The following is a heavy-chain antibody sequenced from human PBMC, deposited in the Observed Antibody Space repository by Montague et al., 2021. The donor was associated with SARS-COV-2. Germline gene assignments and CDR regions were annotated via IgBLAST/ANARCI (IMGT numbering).Heavy chain of an antibody. CDR1: RFPFSSYR. V-gene: IGHV3-7*01. CDR2: IDRDGYEV. CDR3: ARGGRGTSYYWEY. D-gene: IGHD2-2*01. Sequence: SLRLSCAASRFPFSSYRMTWIRQAPGKGPEWVATIDRDGYEVYYVDSVKGRFTISRDNARNSLYLQLTSLRGEDTAVYYCARGGRGTSYYWEYWGQGTLVTVSS. J-gene: IGHJ4*02.